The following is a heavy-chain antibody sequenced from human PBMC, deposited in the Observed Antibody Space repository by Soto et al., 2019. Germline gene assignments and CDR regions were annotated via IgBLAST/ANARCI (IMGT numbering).Heavy chain of an antibody. CDR1: GGTFSSYA. D-gene: IGHD3-22*01. CDR2: IIPIFGTA. Sequence: QVQLVQSGAEVKKPGSSVKVSCMASGGTFSSYAISWVRQAPGQGLEWMGGIIPIFGTANYAQKFQGRVTITADESTSTAYMELSGLRSEDRAVYYCARAYDSSGYYHFDYWGQGTLVTVSS. J-gene: IGHJ4*02. CDR3: ARAYDSSGYYHFDY. V-gene: IGHV1-69*01.